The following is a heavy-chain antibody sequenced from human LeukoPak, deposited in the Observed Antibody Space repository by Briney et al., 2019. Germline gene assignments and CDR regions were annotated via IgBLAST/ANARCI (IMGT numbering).Heavy chain of an antibody. CDR2: INPNSGGT. D-gene: IGHD3-9*01. Sequence: ASVKVSCKTSGYTFTNFGISWVRQAPGQGLEWMGWINPNSGGTNYAQKFQGRVTMTRDTSISTAYMELSRLRSDDTAVYYCARGRDFDWLCVEYWGQGTLVTVSS. CDR1: GYTFTNFG. CDR3: ARGRDFDWLCVEY. J-gene: IGHJ4*02. V-gene: IGHV1-2*02.